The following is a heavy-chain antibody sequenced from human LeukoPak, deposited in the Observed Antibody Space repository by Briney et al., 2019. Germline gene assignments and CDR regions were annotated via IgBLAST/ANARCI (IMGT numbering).Heavy chain of an antibody. V-gene: IGHV5-51*01. Sequence: GAPLKISCKGSGYSFTNYWIGWVRQTPGKGLEWMGIINPDDSEIKYSPSLQGQVTISADKSISTAYLQWSSLKASDTAMYYCARPVGGKGMDVWGQRTTVTVPS. J-gene: IGHJ6*02. CDR2: INPDDSEI. CDR1: GYSFTNYW. D-gene: IGHD1-26*01. CDR3: ARPVGGKGMDV.